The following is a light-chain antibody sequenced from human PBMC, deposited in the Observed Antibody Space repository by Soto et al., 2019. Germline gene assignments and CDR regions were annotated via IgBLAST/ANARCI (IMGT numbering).Light chain of an antibody. CDR3: ETWDTNTWV. V-gene: IGLV4-60*03. CDR1: SGHSGYT. J-gene: IGLJ3*02. Sequence: HLVLTQSSSASASLGSSVKLTCTLSSGHSGYTIAWHQQQPGKAPRYLMKLEGSGNYNKGSGLPDRFSGSSSGADRFLTISDLQSEDEADYYCETWDTNTWVFGGGTKVTVL. CDR2: LEGSGNY.